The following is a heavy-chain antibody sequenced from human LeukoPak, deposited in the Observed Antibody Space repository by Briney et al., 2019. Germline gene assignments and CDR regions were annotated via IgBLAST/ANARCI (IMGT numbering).Heavy chain of an antibody. CDR3: ARLQRDWFDL. Sequence: SETLSLTCTVSGGSISSCDYYWSWIPQPPGKGLEWIVYIYYSGSTYYNPSLKSLVTISVDTSKNQFSLKLSSVTAADTAVYYCARLQRDWFDLWGQGTLVTVSS. CDR2: IYYSGST. CDR1: GGSISSCDYY. J-gene: IGHJ5*02. V-gene: IGHV4-30-4*01.